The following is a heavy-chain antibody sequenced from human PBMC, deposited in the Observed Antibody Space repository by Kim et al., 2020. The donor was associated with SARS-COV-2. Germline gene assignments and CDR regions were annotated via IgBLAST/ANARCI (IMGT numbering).Heavy chain of an antibody. J-gene: IGHJ5*02. V-gene: IGHV1-69*04. D-gene: IGHD6-13*01. CDR1: GGTFSSYA. CDR2: IIPILGIA. CDR3: AREKGPSRSSRGPFDP. Sequence: SVKVSCKASGGTFSSYAISWVRQAPGQGLEWMGRIIPILGIANYAQKFQGRVTITADKSTSTAYMELSSLRSEDTAVYYCAREKGPSRSSRGPFDPWGQGTLVTVSS.